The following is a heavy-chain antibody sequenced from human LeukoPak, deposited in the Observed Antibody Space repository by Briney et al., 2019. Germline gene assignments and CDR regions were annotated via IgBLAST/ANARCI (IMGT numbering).Heavy chain of an antibody. CDR3: AKLGVREDIVVVPAAFDY. D-gene: IGHD2-2*01. Sequence: GGSLRLSCAASGFTFSSYAMSWVRQAPGKGLEWVSAITASGGSTYYADSVMGRFTISRDNSKNTLYLQMNSLRAEDTAVYYCAKLGVREDIVVVPAAFDYWGQGTLVTVSS. CDR2: ITASGGST. CDR1: GFTFSSYA. J-gene: IGHJ4*02. V-gene: IGHV3-23*01.